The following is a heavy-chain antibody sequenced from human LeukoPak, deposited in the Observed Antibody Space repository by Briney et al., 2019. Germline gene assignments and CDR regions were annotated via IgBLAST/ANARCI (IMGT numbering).Heavy chain of an antibody. Sequence: GGSLRLSCAASGFTFSSYAMSWVRQTPGKGLEWVSAISGSGGSTYYADSVKGRFTISRDNSKNTLYLQMNSLRAEDTAVYYCAKGFIRWPRENWFDPWGQGTLVTVSS. CDR2: ISGSGGST. CDR1: GFTFSSYA. V-gene: IGHV3-23*01. D-gene: IGHD4-23*01. CDR3: AKGFIRWPRENWFDP. J-gene: IGHJ5*02.